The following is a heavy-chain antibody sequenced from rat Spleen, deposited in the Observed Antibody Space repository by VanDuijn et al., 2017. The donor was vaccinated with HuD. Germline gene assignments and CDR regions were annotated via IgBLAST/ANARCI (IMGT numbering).Heavy chain of an antibody. CDR3: ARLGSYGDY. CDR1: GFSLTTSN. Sequence: QVQLKESGPGLVQPSQTLSLTCTVSGFSLTTSNVHWVRQPTGKGLEWMGVIWTSGNTDYNSTLKSRLSISRDTSKSQVFLKMISLQTEDTATYYCARLGSYGDYWGRGVMVTVSS. D-gene: IGHD1-3*01. V-gene: IGHV2-30*01. J-gene: IGHJ2*01. CDR2: IWTSGNT.